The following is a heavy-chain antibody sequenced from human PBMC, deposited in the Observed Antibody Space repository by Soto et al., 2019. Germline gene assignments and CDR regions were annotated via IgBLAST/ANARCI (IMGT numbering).Heavy chain of an antibody. V-gene: IGHV4-31*03. CDR1: GGSISSGGYY. CDR3: ARALEADYYDSSGLCWFDP. D-gene: IGHD3-22*01. J-gene: IGHJ5*02. CDR2: IYYSGST. Sequence: QVQLQESGPGLVKPSQTLSLTCTVSGGSISSGGYYWSWIRQHPGKGLEWIGYIYYSGSTYYNPSLKSRVTISVDTSKNQFSLKLSSVTAADTAVYYCARALEADYYDSSGLCWFDPWGQGTLVTVSS.